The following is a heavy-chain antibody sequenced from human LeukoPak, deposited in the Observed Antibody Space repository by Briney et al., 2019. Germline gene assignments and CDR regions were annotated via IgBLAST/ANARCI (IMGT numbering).Heavy chain of an antibody. CDR2: ISAYNGNT. CDR3: AGGIVGAPYDAFDI. J-gene: IGHJ3*02. Sequence: GASVKVSCKASGYTFTSYGISWARQAPGQGLEWMGWISAYNGNTNYAQKLQGRVTMTTDTSTSTAYMELRSLRSDDTAMYYCAGGIVGAPYDAFDIWGQGTMVTVSS. V-gene: IGHV1-18*01. D-gene: IGHD1-26*01. CDR1: GYTFTSYG.